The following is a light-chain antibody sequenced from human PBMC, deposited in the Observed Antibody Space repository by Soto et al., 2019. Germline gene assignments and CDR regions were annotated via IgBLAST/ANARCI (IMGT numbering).Light chain of an antibody. CDR2: GAS. V-gene: IGKV3-20*01. CDR3: QHYVNSLTWT. J-gene: IGKJ1*01. Sequence: TQCPATQYKSLGERATLSCSASHSVTSTYLTWYQQKPGQAPRLLIYGASSRATGVPGRFSGSGSGTDFTLTISRLDPEDFAVYYCQHYVNSLTWTFGQGTKVDIK. CDR1: HSVTSTY.